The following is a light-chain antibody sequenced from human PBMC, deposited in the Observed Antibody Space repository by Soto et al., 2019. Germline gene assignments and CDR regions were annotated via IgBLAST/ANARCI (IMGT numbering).Light chain of an antibody. Sequence: QSALTQPASVSGSPGQSITISCTGTSSDVGSYNLVSWYQQHPGKAPKLMIYEVSKRPSGVSNRFSGSKSGNTASLTISGLQAEDEADYYCCSYAGSSTFDVVFGGGTQLTVL. J-gene: IGLJ2*01. V-gene: IGLV2-23*02. CDR2: EVS. CDR3: CSYAGSSTFDVV. CDR1: SSDVGSYNL.